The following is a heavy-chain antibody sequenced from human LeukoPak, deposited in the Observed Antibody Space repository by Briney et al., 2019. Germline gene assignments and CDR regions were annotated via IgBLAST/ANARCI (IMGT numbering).Heavy chain of an antibody. CDR3: ARGKIIDYGDYVDAFDI. CDR2: IYYSGST. CDR1: GGSISSYY. D-gene: IGHD4-17*01. V-gene: IGHV4-59*01. J-gene: IGHJ3*02. Sequence: SETLSLTCTVSGGSISSYYWSWIRQPPGKGLEWIGYIYYSGSTNYNPSLKSRVTISVDTSKNQFSLKLSSVTAADTAVYYCARGKIIDYGDYVDAFDIWGQGTMVTVSS.